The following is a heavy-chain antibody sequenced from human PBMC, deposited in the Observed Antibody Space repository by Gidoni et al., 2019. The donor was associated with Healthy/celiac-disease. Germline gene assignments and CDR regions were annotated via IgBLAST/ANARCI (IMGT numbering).Heavy chain of an antibody. CDR2: ISGSGGST. V-gene: IGHV3-23*01. D-gene: IGHD4-17*01. CDR3: AKVGDDYGDFFDY. Sequence: EVQLLESGGGLVQPGGSLRPSCAASGFPFSSYGMSWVRQAPGKGLEWVSAISGSGGSTYYADSVKGRFTISRDNSKNTLYLQMNSLRAEDTAVYYCAKVGDDYGDFFDYWGQGTLVTVSS. J-gene: IGHJ4*02. CDR1: GFPFSSYG.